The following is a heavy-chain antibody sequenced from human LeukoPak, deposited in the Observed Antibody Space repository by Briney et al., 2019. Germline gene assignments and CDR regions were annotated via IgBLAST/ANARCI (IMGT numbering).Heavy chain of an antibody. CDR2: IYHSGST. Sequence: SETLSLTCTVSGYSISSGDYWGWIRQPPGKGLEWIGSIYHSGSTYYNPSLKSRFTISVDTSKNQFSLKLSSVTAADTAVYYCARRVGPHAFDILGQGKMVNVSS. V-gene: IGHV4-38-2*02. J-gene: IGHJ3*02. CDR3: ARRVGPHAFDI. D-gene: IGHD1-26*01. CDR1: GYSISSGDY.